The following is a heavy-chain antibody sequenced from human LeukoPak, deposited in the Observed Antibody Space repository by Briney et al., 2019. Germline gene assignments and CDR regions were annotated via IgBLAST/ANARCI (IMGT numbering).Heavy chain of an antibody. CDR3: ATHAEYFQH. J-gene: IGHJ1*01. Sequence: SETLSLTCTVSGGSINNYYWSWIRQPPGKGLEWIGYIIYSGSTNYNPSLKSRVTISVDTSKNQFSLKLSSVTAADTAVYYCATHAEYFQHWGQGTLVTVSS. V-gene: IGHV4-59*01. CDR2: IIYSGST. CDR1: GGSINNYY.